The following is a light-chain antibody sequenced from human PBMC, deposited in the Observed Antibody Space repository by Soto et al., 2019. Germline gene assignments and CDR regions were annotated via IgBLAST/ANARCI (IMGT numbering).Light chain of an antibody. V-gene: IGLV2-14*01. J-gene: IGLJ2*01. CDR1: SRDIGHYIY. CDR3: CSYTDYRTVI. Sequence: QSVLTQPASVSGSPGQSITISCTGSSRDIGHYIYVSWYQQHPGKAPKLMIFEVTNRPSGVSNRFSGSKSDNTASLTISGLQAEDEADYYCCSYTDYRTVIFGGGTKLTVL. CDR2: EVT.